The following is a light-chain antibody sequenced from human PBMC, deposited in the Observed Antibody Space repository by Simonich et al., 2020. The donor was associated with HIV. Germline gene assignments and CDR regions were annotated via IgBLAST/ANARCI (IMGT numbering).Light chain of an antibody. CDR1: QGISSY. CDR3: QQSYSTPLT. Sequence: IQLTQSPSFLSASVGDRVTITCRASQGISSYLAWYQQKPGKAPKLPIYAASSLQSGVPSTFSGGGSGTEFTLTISSLQPEDFATYYCQQSYSTPLTFGGGTKVEIK. J-gene: IGKJ4*01. V-gene: IGKV1-39*01. CDR2: AAS.